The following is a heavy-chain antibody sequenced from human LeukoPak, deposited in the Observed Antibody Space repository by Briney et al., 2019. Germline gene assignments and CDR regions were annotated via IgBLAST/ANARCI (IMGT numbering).Heavy chain of an antibody. CDR3: ARDSALYAGAFYI. Sequence: GRSLRLSCAASGFTFCIYGMHWVRPAPGEGLEWGAVIWYDGSNKYYADSVKGRFTISRDNSKYTLYLQMNSLRAEDTAVYYCARDSALYAGAFYIWGQGTMVTVSS. J-gene: IGHJ3*02. V-gene: IGHV3-33*01. CDR2: IWYDGSNK. D-gene: IGHD5/OR15-5a*01. CDR1: GFTFCIYG.